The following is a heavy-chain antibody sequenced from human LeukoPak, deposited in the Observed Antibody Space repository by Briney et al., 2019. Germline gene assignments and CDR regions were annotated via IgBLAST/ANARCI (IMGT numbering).Heavy chain of an antibody. CDR2: IYTSGGT. V-gene: IGHV4-61*02. CDR1: GGSISSGSYY. D-gene: IGHD2-2*01. CDR3: ASGGVVPATYYYYYYMDV. Sequence: SETLSLTCTVSGGSISSGSYYWSWIRQPAGKGLEWIGRIYTSGGTNYNPSLKSRVTISVDTSKNQFSLKLSSVTAADTAVYYRASGGVVPATYYYYYYMDVWSKGTTVTVAS. J-gene: IGHJ6*03.